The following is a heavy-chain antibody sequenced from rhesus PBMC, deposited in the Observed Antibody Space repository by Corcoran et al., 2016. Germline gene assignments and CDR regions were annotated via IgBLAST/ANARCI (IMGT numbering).Heavy chain of an antibody. CDR3: GRADFGIDY. Sequence: EVQLAESGGDLAKPGGSLRLSCAASGFPFSDYDMDWVRQAPGKGLEWVSRISNSGDSTWYADSVKGRFTVSRDNAKNTLFLQMNSLTPEDKAVYYCGRADFGIDYWGQGVLVTVSS. D-gene: IGHD6-25*01. J-gene: IGHJ4*01. CDR2: ISNSGDST. V-gene: IGHV3-178*01. CDR1: GFPFSDYD.